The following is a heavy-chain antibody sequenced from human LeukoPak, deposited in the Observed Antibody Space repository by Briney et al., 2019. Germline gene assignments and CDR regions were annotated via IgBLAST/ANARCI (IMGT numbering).Heavy chain of an antibody. CDR1: GYTCTGYY. Sequence: ASVKVSCKASGYTCTGYYMHWVRQAPGQGLEWMGWINPNSGGTNYAQKFQGRVTMTRDTSISTAYMELSRLRSDDTAVYYCARGVSSSWYYFDYWGQGTLVTVSS. D-gene: IGHD6-13*01. CDR3: ARGVSSSWYYFDY. V-gene: IGHV1-2*02. J-gene: IGHJ4*02. CDR2: INPNSGGT.